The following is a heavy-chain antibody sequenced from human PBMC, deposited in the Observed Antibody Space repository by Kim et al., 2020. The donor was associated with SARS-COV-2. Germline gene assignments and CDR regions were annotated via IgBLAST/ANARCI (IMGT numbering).Heavy chain of an antibody. CDR2: T. D-gene: IGHD1-1*01. Sequence: TNYSPSFQGHVTIAADKSISTAYLQWSSLKASDTAMYYCARPGGTGEFDYWGQGTVVTVSS. V-gene: IGHV5-10-1*01. CDR3: ARPGGTGEFDY. J-gene: IGHJ4*02.